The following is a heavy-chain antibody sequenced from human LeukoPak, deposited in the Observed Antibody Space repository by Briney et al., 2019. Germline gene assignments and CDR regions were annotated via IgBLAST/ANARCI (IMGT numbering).Heavy chain of an antibody. V-gene: IGHV3-15*01. Sequence: GGSLRLSCAASGFTFSNAWMSWVRQAPGKGLEWVGRIKSKTDGGTTDYAAPVKGRFTISRDDSKNTLYLQMNSLKTEDTAVYYCTTGSSYKYYYYVDVWGKGTTVTVSS. CDR2: IKSKTDGGTT. CDR1: GFTFSNAW. CDR3: TTGSSYKYYYYVDV. D-gene: IGHD6-6*01. J-gene: IGHJ6*03.